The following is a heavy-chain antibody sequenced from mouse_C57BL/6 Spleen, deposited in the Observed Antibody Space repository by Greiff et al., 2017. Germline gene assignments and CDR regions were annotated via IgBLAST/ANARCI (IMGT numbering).Heavy chain of an antibody. D-gene: IGHD2-4*01. CDR1: GFTFSSYG. J-gene: IGHJ3*01. CDR3: ARFLDYDGFAY. V-gene: IGHV5-6*01. CDR2: ISSGGSYT. Sequence: EVKLVESGGDLVKPGGSLKLSCAASGFTFSSYGMSWVRQTPDKRLEWVATISSGGSYTYYPDSVKGRFTISRDNAKNTLYLQMSSLKSEDTAMYYCARFLDYDGFAYWGQGTLVTVYA.